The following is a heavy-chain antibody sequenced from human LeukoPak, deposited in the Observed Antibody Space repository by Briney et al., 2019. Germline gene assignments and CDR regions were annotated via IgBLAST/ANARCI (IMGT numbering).Heavy chain of an antibody. D-gene: IGHD3-10*01. V-gene: IGHV4-61*05. CDR2: IYYRGNT. J-gene: IGHJ3*02. CDR1: GGSISSSSYY. CDR3: ARQGTSQYAFDI. Sequence: PSETLSLTCTVSGGSISSSSYYWSWIRQPPGKGLGWIGYIYYRGNTNYNPSLKSRLTISVDTSKNQFSLKLSSVTAADTAVYYCARQGTSQYAFDIWGQGTMVTVSS.